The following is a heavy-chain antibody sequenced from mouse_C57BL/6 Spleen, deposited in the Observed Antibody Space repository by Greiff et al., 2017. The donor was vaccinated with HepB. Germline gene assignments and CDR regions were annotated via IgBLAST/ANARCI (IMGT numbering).Heavy chain of an antibody. CDR1: GYAFSSYW. D-gene: IGHD3-2*02. CDR2: IYPGDGDT. CDR3: ARYSSGYDAMDY. J-gene: IGHJ4*01. V-gene: IGHV1-80*01. Sequence: QVHVKQSGAELVKPGASVKISCKASGYAFSSYWMNWVKQRPGKGLEWIGQIYPGDGDTNYNGKFKGKATLTADKSSSTAYMQLSSLSPEDSAVYCCARYSSGYDAMDYWGQGTSVTVSS.